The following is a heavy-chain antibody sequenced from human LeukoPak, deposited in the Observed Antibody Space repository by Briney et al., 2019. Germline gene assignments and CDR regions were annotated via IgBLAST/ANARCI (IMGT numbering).Heavy chain of an antibody. D-gene: IGHD3-16*02. V-gene: IGHV1-18*01. J-gene: IGHJ5*01. CDR3: ARARVIMITFGGVIVNWFDS. CDR1: GYTFTSYG. Sequence: ASVKACCKASGYTFTSYGISWVRQAPGQGLEWMGWISAYNGNTNYAQKLQGRVTMTTDTSTSTAYMELRSLRSDDTAVYYCARARVIMITFGGVIVNWFDSWGQGTLVTVSS. CDR2: ISAYNGNT.